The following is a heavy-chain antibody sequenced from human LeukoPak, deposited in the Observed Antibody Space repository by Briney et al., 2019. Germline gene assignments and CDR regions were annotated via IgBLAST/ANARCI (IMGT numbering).Heavy chain of an antibody. CDR1: RFTFSRYG. CDR2: IRYDGYNK. V-gene: IGHV3-30*02. J-gene: IGHJ4*02. CDR3: ARKTDSGGQGDY. Sequence: GGSLRLSCAASRFTFSRYGMHWVRQAPGKGLEWVAFIRYDGYNKYYADSVKGRFTISRDNSKNTLYLQMNSLRAEDTAVYYCARKTDSGGQGDYWGPGTLVTVSS. D-gene: IGHD3-22*01.